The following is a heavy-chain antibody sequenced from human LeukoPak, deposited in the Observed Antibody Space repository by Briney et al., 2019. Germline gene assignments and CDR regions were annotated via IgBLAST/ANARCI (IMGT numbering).Heavy chain of an antibody. J-gene: IGHJ5*02. CDR1: GFTFSSYA. CDR3: ARVLSGSWDWFDP. CDR2: INTDGSRI. D-gene: IGHD3-22*01. Sequence: GGSLRLSCAASGFTFSSYAMNWVRQAPGKGLEWVSGINTDGSRITYADSVKGRFTISRDNAMNMVYLQMNSLRAEDTAVYYCARVLSGSWDWFDPWGQGTLVTVSS. V-gene: IGHV3-74*01.